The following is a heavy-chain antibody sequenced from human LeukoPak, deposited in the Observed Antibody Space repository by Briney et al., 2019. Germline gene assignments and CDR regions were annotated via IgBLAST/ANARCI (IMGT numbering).Heavy chain of an antibody. CDR1: GGSISSYY. Sequence: SETLSLTCTVSGGSISSYYWSWIRQPPGKGLERIGYIYYSGSANYNPSLKSRVTISVDTSKNQFSLTLSSVTAADTAVYYCARKRGVRTSIDPWGQGTLVTVSS. V-gene: IGHV4-59*08. CDR3: ARKRGVRTSIDP. J-gene: IGHJ5*02. CDR2: IYYSGSA. D-gene: IGHD3-10*01.